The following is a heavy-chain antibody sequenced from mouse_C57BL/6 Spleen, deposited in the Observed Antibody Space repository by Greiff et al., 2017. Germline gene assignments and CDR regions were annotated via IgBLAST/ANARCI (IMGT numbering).Heavy chain of an antibody. V-gene: IGHV1-62-2*01. D-gene: IGHD1-1*01. CDR3: GRTERGTTVPNQAWFAD. CDR2: FYPGCGSI. CDR1: GYNFTEYT. J-gene: IGHJ3*01. Sequence: VQLQQSGAELVKPGASVKLSCKASGYNFTEYTIHWVKQRSGQGLEWIGWFYPGCGSIKYHEKFKAKATLTAETSSSTVYMALSRLTSEDAAVYFCGRTERGTTVPNQAWFADWGQGTLVTVSA.